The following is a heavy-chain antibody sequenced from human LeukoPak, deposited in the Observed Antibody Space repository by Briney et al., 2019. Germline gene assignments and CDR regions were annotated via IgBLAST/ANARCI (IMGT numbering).Heavy chain of an antibody. Sequence: QSGGSLRLSCAASGFTFSSSAMSWVRQAPGKGLEWLSTISGGGGSTYYADSVKGRFTISRDNSKNTLYLHMKSLRAEDTAVYYCAKDRGYDSSGYIDYWGQGTLVTVSS. CDR1: GFTFSSSA. CDR3: AKDRGYDSSGYIDY. J-gene: IGHJ4*02. CDR2: ISGGGGST. D-gene: IGHD3-22*01. V-gene: IGHV3-23*01.